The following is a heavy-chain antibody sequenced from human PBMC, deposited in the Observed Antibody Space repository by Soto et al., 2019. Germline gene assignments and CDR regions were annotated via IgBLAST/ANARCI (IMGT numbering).Heavy chain of an antibody. CDR3: EGSWT. V-gene: IGHV3-23*01. CDR2: MSVSGAT. J-gene: IGHJ3*01. Sequence: GGSLRLSCEVSGSNTRNYLMSWVRQAPGKGLEWVSGMSVSGATQYADSVKGRFTISKDFSKNTLYLQMNNLRAEDTAVYHCEGSWTWGQGTMVTVSS. CDR1: GSNTRNYL. D-gene: IGHD5-12*01.